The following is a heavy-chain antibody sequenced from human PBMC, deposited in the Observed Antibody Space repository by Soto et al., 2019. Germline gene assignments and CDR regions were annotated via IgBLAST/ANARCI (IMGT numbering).Heavy chain of an antibody. V-gene: IGHV3-21*01. D-gene: IGHD6-19*01. CDR3: ARDPGVRCGLYDWFDP. CDR1: GFAFSTHT. CDR2: ISSESTNK. J-gene: IGHJ5*02. Sequence: EVQLVESGGGLVKRGESLRLSCAASGFAFSTHTMNWARQAPGKGLEWVSSISSESTNKYYADSVKGRFTISRDDAKNLLYLQINSLRIEDTAVYYCARDPGVRCGLYDWFDPWGQGTLVIVSS.